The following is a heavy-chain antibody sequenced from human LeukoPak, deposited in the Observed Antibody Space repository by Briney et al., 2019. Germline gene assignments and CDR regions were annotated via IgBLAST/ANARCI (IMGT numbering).Heavy chain of an antibody. J-gene: IGHJ4*02. CDR2: INSDGTIT. D-gene: IGHD1-7*01. CDR3: AREYNWNYDFDY. Sequence: GGSLRLSCAASGFTFTSYWMHWVRQAPGKGLVWLSRINSDGTITSYADSLEGRFTISRDNAKNTVYLQMNSLRAEDTAVYYCAREYNWNYDFDYWGQGTLVTVSS. V-gene: IGHV3-74*01. CDR1: GFTFTSYW.